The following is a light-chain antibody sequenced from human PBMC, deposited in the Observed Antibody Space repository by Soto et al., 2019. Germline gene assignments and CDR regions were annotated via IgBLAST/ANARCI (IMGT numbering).Light chain of an antibody. CDR1: SGHSSYA. V-gene: IGLV4-69*01. CDR2: LSSDGTH. J-gene: IGLJ2*01. CDR3: QTWGTGARVV. Sequence: QPVLTQSPSASASLGASVKLTCTLSSGHSSYAIAWHQQQPEKGPRYLMKLSSDGTHSKGDGIPDRFSGSSSGAERYLTISRLQSEDEADSYCQTWGTGARVVFGGGTKLTVL.